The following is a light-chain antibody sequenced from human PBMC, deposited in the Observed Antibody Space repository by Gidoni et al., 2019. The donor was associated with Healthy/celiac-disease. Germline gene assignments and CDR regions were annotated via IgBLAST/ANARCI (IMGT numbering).Light chain of an antibody. V-gene: IGKV1-39*01. CDR3: QQRYSTLLT. CDR1: QSISSY. J-gene: IGKJ4*01. CDR2: AAS. Sequence: DIHMTQYPSSLSASVGDRVTITCRASQSISSYLNWYQQKPGKAPKLLIYAASSLQSGVPSRFSGSGSGTDFTLTISSLQPEDFATYYCQQRYSTLLTFXGXTKVEIK.